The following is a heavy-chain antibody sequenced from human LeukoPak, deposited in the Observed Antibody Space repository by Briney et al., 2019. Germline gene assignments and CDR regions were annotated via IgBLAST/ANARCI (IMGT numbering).Heavy chain of an antibody. CDR1: GGTFSSYA. V-gene: IGHV1-69*05. CDR3: ARDYGDNYFDY. CDR2: IIPIFGTA. D-gene: IGHD4-17*01. J-gene: IGHJ4*02. Sequence: SVKVSCKASGGTFSSYAISWVRQAPGQGLEWMGRIIPIFGTANYAQKFQGRVTITTDESTSTAYMELSGLRSEDTAVCYCARDYGDNYFDYWGQGTLVTVSS.